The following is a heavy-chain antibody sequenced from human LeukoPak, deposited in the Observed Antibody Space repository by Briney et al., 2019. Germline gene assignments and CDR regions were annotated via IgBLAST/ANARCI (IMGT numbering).Heavy chain of an antibody. CDR2: ISGSGGST. CDR1: GFTFSSYA. Sequence: GGSLRLSCAASGFTFSSYAMSWVRQALGKGLEWVSAISGSGGSTYYADSVKGRFTISRDNSKNTLYLQMNSLRAEDTAVYYCAKDFQDSSGYYGPDAFDIWGQGTMVTVSS. D-gene: IGHD3-22*01. CDR3: AKDFQDSSGYYGPDAFDI. J-gene: IGHJ3*02. V-gene: IGHV3-23*01.